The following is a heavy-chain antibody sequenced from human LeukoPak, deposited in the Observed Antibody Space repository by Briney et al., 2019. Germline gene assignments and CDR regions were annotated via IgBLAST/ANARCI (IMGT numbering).Heavy chain of an antibody. V-gene: IGHV3-23*01. Sequence: GGSLRLSCAASGFTFSIYAMSWVRQAPGKGLQWVSSITSRGESTWYVDSVKGRFTITRDNSKNTLYLQMNSLRAEDTAVYYCAKASSGPTYHYYFDYWGQGTLVTVSS. CDR3: AKASSGPTYHYYFDY. D-gene: IGHD6-19*01. CDR1: GFTFSIYA. J-gene: IGHJ4*02. CDR2: ITSRGEST.